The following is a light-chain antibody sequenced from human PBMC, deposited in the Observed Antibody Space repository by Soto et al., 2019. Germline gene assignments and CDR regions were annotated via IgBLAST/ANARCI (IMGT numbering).Light chain of an antibody. V-gene: IGKV3-20*01. CDR1: QSISSTY. J-gene: IGKJ1*01. Sequence: EIVLTQSPGTLSLSPGERATLSCRASQSISSTYLAWYQQRPGQAPRLLIYGASSRATGIPDRFSGSGSGTDFTLTISRLEPEDFAVYSCQQYGGVWTFGQGTKVEIK. CDR2: GAS. CDR3: QQYGGVWT.